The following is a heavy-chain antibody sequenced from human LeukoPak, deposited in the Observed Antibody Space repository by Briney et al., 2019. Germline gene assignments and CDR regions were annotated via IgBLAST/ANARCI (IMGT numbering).Heavy chain of an antibody. Sequence: SVKVSCKASGGTFSSYAISWVRQAPGQGLEWMGGIIPIFGTANYAQKFQGRVTITTDESTSTAYMELSSLRSEDTAVYYCASSLDCSSTSCSYYYMDVWGKGTTVTVSS. V-gene: IGHV1-69*05. CDR2: IIPIFGTA. J-gene: IGHJ6*03. CDR3: ASSLDCSSTSCSYYYMDV. CDR1: GGTFSSYA. D-gene: IGHD2-2*01.